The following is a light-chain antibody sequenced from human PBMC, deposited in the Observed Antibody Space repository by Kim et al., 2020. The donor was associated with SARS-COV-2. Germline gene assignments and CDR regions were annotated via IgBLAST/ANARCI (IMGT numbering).Light chain of an antibody. CDR2: DVS. Sequence: GQSGTTPCPGTSSDVGYYNRVSWYQQTPGTAPKLIIYDVSDRPLGVPDRFSGSKSGNTASLTISGLQAEDEADYYCSSYTYTGTFVFGTGTKVTVL. J-gene: IGLJ1*01. V-gene: IGLV2-18*02. CDR3: SSYTYTGTFV. CDR1: SSDVGYYNR.